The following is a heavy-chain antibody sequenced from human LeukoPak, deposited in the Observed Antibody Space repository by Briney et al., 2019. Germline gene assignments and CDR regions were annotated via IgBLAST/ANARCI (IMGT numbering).Heavy chain of an antibody. CDR3: ARADYGDYYYNYYMDV. CDR1: GGSFSGYY. J-gene: IGHJ6*03. D-gene: IGHD4-17*01. Sequence: SETLSLTCAVYGGSFSGYYWSWIRQPPGKGLEWIGEINHSGSTNYNPSLKSRVTISVDTSKNQFSLKLSSVTAADTAVYYCARADYGDYYYNYYMDVWGKGTTVTISS. V-gene: IGHV4-34*01. CDR2: INHSGST.